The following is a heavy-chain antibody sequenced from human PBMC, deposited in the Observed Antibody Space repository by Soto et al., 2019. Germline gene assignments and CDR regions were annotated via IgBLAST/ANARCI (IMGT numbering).Heavy chain of an antibody. CDR3: ARDRSNWNDVSGPTDY. CDR1: GGSFSGYY. V-gene: IGHV4-34*01. CDR2: INHSGST. J-gene: IGHJ4*02. Sequence: SETLSLTCAVYGGSFSGYYWSWIRQPPGKGLEWIGEINHSGSTNYHPSLKSRVTISVDTSKNQFSLKLSSVTAADTAVYHCARDRSNWNDVSGPTDYWGQGTLVTVSS. D-gene: IGHD1-1*01.